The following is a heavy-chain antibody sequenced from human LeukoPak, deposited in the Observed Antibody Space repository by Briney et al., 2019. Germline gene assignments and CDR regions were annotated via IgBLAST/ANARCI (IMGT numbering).Heavy chain of an antibody. CDR3: ARGGITDYGDYSSFDY. J-gene: IGHJ4*02. D-gene: IGHD4-17*01. V-gene: IGHV3-66*01. CDR2: ISTGGGT. Sequence: GGSLRLSCVASGFSVSNYYMSWVRHAPGQGLEWVSVISTGGGTSYTDSVKGRFTFSRDNSKNTLFLQVNSLRAEDTGVYYCARGGITDYGDYSSFDYWGQGTLLTVSS. CDR1: GFSVSNYY.